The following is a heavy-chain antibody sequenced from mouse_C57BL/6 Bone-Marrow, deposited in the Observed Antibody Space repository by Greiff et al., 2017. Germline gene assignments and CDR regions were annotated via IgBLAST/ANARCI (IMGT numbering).Heavy chain of an antibody. CDR3: AREDSGSDWYFDV. D-gene: IGHD1-1*01. J-gene: IGHJ1*03. Sequence: EVQLQESEGGLVQPGSSMKLSCTASGFTFSDYYMAWVRQVPEKGLEWVANINYDGSSTYYLDSLKSRFIISRDNAKNILYLQMSSLKSEDTATYYCAREDSGSDWYFDVWGTGTTVTVSS. V-gene: IGHV5-16*01. CDR2: INYDGSST. CDR1: GFTFSDYY.